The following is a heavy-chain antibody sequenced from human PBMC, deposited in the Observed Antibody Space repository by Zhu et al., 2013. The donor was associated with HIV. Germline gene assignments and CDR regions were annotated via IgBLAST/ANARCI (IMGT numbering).Heavy chain of an antibody. Sequence: LAQSGPEVKNPGASVKVSCKASGYTFTDYYLHWVRQAPGQGLEWMGWINPNNGATNYAQKFQGRVTMSRDTSITTVYMDLNRLSSDDTAVYYCARRSAAAGTGWFDPWGQGTLVTVSS. CDR1: GYTFTDYY. V-gene: IGHV1-2*02. J-gene: IGHJ5*02. D-gene: IGHD6-13*01. CDR2: INPNNGAT. CDR3: ARRSAAAGTGWFDP.